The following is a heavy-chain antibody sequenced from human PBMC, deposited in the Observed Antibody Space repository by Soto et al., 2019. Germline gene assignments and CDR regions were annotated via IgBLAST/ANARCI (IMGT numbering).Heavy chain of an antibody. V-gene: IGHV4-30-4*01. Sequence: QVQLQESGPGLVKPSQTLSLTCTVSGGSISSGDYYWSWIRQPPGKGLEWIGYIYYSGNPYYNPSLESGVTVSVVVSRNLSSLTTNSVPAADTAVYYWATTPHYSFHSFGYLDFWGQGSVVTVSS. CDR3: ATTPHYSFHSFGYLDF. J-gene: IGHJ4*02. CDR1: GGSISSGDYY. CDR2: IYYSGNP. D-gene: IGHD4-4*01.